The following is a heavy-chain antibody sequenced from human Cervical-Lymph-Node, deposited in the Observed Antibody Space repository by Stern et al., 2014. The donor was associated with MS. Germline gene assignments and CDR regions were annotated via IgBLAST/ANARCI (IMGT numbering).Heavy chain of an antibody. CDR3: ARSTRGLDV. CDR1: GYTFTSTY. V-gene: IGHV1-2*06. CDR2: MTPKSGAT. Sequence: VQLVQSGAEVKKPGSSVKVSCKASGYTFTSTYIHWVRQAPGQGPEWMGRMTPKSGATNYAKNFQGRVSMSRDTSSTTAYMELTRLRYDDTAVYYCARSTRGLDVWGLGTTVTVSS. J-gene: IGHJ6*02. D-gene: IGHD1-1*01.